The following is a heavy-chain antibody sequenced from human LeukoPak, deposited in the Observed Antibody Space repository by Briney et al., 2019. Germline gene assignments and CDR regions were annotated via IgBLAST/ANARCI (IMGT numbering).Heavy chain of an antibody. D-gene: IGHD1-26*01. CDR1: GGSISSYY. V-gene: IGHV4-59*01. CDR2: IYYSGST. CDR3: ARAPYSGSYFFDY. Sequence: SETLSLNCTVSGGSISSYYWSWIRQPPGKGLEWIGYIYYSGSTNYNPSLKSRVTISVDTSKNQFSLKLSSVTAADTAVYYCARAPYSGSYFFDYWGQGTPVTVSS. J-gene: IGHJ4*02.